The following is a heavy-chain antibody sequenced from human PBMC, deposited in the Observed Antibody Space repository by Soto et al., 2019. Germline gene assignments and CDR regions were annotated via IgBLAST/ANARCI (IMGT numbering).Heavy chain of an antibody. CDR3: ATDDDYADNGLDY. J-gene: IGHJ4*02. V-gene: IGHV3-33*01. CDR2: IGSDGVRD. CDR1: GFTFGRHG. D-gene: IGHD4-17*01. Sequence: QVQLVESGGGVVQPGGSLRLSCAASGFTFGRHGMHWVRQAPGKGLECVAVIGSDGVRDSYGDSVKGRFTISRDNGQNTLYLPMNSLRDDDTAVYYCATDDDYADNGLDYWGQGTLVTVSS.